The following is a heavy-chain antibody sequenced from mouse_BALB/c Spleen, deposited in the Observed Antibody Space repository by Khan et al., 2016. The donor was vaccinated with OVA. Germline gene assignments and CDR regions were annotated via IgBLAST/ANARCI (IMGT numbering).Heavy chain of an antibody. D-gene: IGHD2-12*01. CDR3: ARSAI. CDR2: IDSNGGST. J-gene: IGHJ2*01. CDR1: RFTISSYG. V-gene: IGHV5-6-3*01. Sequence: EVELVESGGGIVQPGGSLTRSCAASRFTISSYGMSSVRQTPDKRLELVATIDSNGGSTDYPASVKRRFTISGDNAKNALYLQMRSRKSESTAMYYCARSAIWGQGTTLTGSS.